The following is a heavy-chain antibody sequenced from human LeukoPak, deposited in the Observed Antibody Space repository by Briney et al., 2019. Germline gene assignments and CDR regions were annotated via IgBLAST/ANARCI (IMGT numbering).Heavy chain of an antibody. CDR3: ARDGRGSSGWDNGYFDS. CDR2: SYHSGSS. D-gene: IGHD6-19*01. V-gene: IGHV4-30-4*08. CDR1: GDSITSGLYY. Sequence: SETLSLTCTVSGDSITSGLYYWTWIRQSPGKGLEWIGNSYHSGSSYYNPSLQSRVSISVDTSKNKFSLELSSVTGADTAVYFCARDGRGSSGWDNGYFDSWGQGILVTVSP. J-gene: IGHJ4*02.